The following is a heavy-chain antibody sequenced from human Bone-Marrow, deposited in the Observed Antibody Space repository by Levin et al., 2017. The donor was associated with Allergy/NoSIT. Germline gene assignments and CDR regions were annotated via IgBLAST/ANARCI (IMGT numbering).Heavy chain of an antibody. Sequence: GESLKISCKGSGYSFTTYWVAWVRQMPGKGLEWMGIIHPGDSETRYSPSFRGQVTISADKSISTAYLQWIRLKASDTAMYYCARSSGSYPEDYWGQGTLVTVSS. V-gene: IGHV5-51*01. J-gene: IGHJ4*02. CDR1: GYSFTTYW. CDR3: ARSSGSYPEDY. CDR2: IHPGDSET. D-gene: IGHD3-10*01.